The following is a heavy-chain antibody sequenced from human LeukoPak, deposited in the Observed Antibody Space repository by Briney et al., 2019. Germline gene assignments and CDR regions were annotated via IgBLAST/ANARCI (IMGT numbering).Heavy chain of an antibody. CDR1: GYTLTGYY. CDR2: INPNSGGT. J-gene: IGHJ4*02. Sequence: ASVKVSCKASGYTLTGYYMHWVRQAPGQGLEWMGWINPNSGGTNYAQKFQGRVTMTRDTSISTAYMELSRLRSDDTAVYYCARDRGDVEMATDYLGQGTLVTVSS. V-gene: IGHV1-2*02. D-gene: IGHD5-24*01. CDR3: ARDRGDVEMATDY.